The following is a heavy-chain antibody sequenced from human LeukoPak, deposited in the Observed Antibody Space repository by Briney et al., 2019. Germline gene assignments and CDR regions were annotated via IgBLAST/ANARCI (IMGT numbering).Heavy chain of an antibody. CDR3: ARDSASSVYDISTGYYIPHSYFDY. CDR2: ISSSSSYI. CDR1: GFTFSSYS. D-gene: IGHD3-9*01. V-gene: IGHV3-21*01. J-gene: IGHJ4*02. Sequence: PGGSLRLSCAASGFTFSSYSMNWVRQAPGKGLEWVSSISSSSSYIYYADSVKGRFTISRDNAKNSLYLQMNSLRAEDTAVYYCARDSASSVYDISTGYYIPHSYFDYWGQGTLVTVSS.